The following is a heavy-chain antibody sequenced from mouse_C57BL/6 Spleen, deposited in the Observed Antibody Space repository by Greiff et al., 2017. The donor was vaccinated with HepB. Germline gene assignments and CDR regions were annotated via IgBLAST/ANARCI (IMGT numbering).Heavy chain of an antibody. CDR2: IDPETGGT. CDR1: GYTFTDYE. CDR3: TRDPYGYWYFDV. J-gene: IGHJ1*03. V-gene: IGHV1-15*01. Sequence: QVQLQHSGAELVRPGASVTLSCKASGYTFTDYEMHWVKQTPVHGLEWIGAIDPETGGTAYNQKFKGKAILTADKSSSTAYMELRSLTSEDSAVYYCTRDPYGYWYFDVWGTGTTVTVSS. D-gene: IGHD1-1*02.